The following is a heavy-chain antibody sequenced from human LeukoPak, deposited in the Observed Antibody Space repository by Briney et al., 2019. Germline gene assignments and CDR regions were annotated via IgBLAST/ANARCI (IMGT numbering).Heavy chain of an antibody. V-gene: IGHV3-21*01. CDR2: ISSYSSDI. D-gene: IGHD1-7*01. J-gene: IGHJ6*02. CDR3: ARLPGTQSYYFYYGMDV. Sequence: GGSLRLSCAASGFTFSSYEMNWVRQAPGKGLEWVSSISSYSSDIYYADSVKGRFTISRDNAKNSLYLQMNSLRAEDTAVYYCARLPGTQSYYFYYGMDVWGQGTTVTVSS. CDR1: GFTFSSYE.